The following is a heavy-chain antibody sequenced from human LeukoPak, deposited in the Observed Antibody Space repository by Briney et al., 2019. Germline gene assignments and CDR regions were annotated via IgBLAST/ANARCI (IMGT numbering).Heavy chain of an antibody. CDR1: GFTFSSYS. CDR3: AKDDLNVWGSYRSDY. V-gene: IGHV3-48*01. D-gene: IGHD3-16*02. J-gene: IGHJ4*02. CDR2: ISSSGSTI. Sequence: TGGSLRLSCAASGFTFSSYSMNWVRQAPGKGLEWVSYISSSGSTIYYADSVKGRFTISRDNSKNTLYLQMNSLRAEDTAVYYCAKDDLNVWGSYRSDYWGQGTLVTVSS.